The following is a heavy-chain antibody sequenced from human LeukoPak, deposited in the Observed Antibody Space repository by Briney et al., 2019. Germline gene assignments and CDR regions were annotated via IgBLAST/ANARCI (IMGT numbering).Heavy chain of an antibody. CDR1: GGSFSGYY. J-gene: IGHJ4*02. Sequence: SESLSLSCAGYGGSFSGYYLNWIRQPPGKGLEWIGEINRGGSTNYNPSLKSRITISVDTSKNQFSLKLTSVTAADTAVYYCARNYNYGRYFFDSWGQGLLVTVSS. V-gene: IGHV4-34*01. CDR3: ARNYNYGRYFFDS. CDR2: INRGGST. D-gene: IGHD3-10*01.